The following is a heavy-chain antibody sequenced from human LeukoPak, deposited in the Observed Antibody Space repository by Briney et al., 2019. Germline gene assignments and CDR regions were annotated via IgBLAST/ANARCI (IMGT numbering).Heavy chain of an antibody. Sequence: AGGSLRLSCAASGFTFSSYAMSWVRQAPGKGLEWVSAISGSGGSTYYADSVKGRFTISRDNSKNTLYLQMNSLRAEDTAVYYCAKDTRRLFPSALDYWGQGTLVTVSS. CDR2: ISGSGGST. J-gene: IGHJ4*02. CDR3: AKDTRRLFPSALDY. V-gene: IGHV3-23*01. D-gene: IGHD2-15*01. CDR1: GFTFSSYA.